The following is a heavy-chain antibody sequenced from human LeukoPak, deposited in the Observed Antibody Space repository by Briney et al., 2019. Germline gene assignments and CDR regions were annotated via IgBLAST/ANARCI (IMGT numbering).Heavy chain of an antibody. D-gene: IGHD6-13*01. V-gene: IGHV3-23*01. CDR2: ITGSSSST. CDR1: GFTFSSYA. CDR3: APPRAAGFFS. Sequence: GGSLRLSCAASGFTFSSYAMNWIRQAPGKGLEWVSSITGSSSSTYYADSVKGRFTISRDNSKNTLYPQMNSLRADDTAVYYCAPPRAAGFFSWGQGTLVTVSS. J-gene: IGHJ5*02.